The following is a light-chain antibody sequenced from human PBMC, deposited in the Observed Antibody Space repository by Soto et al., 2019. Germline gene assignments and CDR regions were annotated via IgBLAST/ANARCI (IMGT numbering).Light chain of an antibody. CDR3: QQYNNWPRT. V-gene: IGKV3-15*01. Sequence: EMVVTQSPATLSVSPGERATLSCRASQSVSRNLAWYQQKPGQAPRLLIYGASHRAAGIPARFSGSGSGTEFTLTISSLQSEDFAVYYCQQYNNWPRTFGQGTKVEI. J-gene: IGKJ1*01. CDR1: QSVSRN. CDR2: GAS.